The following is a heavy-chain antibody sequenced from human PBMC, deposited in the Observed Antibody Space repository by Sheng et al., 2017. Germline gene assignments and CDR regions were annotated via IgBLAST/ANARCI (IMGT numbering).Heavy chain of an antibody. CDR2: SSTYNGNT. CDR1: GYAFTDYG. Sequence: QVQLVQSGAEVKKPGASVKVSCKASGYAFTDYGISWVRQAPGQGLEWMGWSSTYNGNTNYAQSFQGRVTMTTDTSTSTAYMELRNLRSDDTAVYYCARIPTMLSSYWYFDLWGRGTLVTVSS. CDR3: ARIPTMLSSYWYFDL. V-gene: IGHV1-18*01. D-gene: IGHD2-8*01. J-gene: IGHJ2*01.